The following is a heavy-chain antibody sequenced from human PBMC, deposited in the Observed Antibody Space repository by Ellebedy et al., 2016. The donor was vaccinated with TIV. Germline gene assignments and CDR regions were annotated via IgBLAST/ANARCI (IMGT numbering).Heavy chain of an antibody. Sequence: GESLKISCTASGFTFSDYWMSWVRQAPGEGLEWVANIKQDGSEKYYVDSVEGRFTISRDNAKNPLYLQMNSLRAEDTAVYYCARLGGSGWSRDYWGQGTLVTVSS. CDR2: IKQDGSEK. CDR3: ARLGGSGWSRDY. D-gene: IGHD6-13*01. V-gene: IGHV3-7*01. CDR1: GFTFSDYW. J-gene: IGHJ4*02.